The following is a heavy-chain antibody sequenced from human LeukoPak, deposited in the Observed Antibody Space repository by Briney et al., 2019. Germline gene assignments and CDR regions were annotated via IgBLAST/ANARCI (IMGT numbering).Heavy chain of an antibody. J-gene: IGHJ4*02. Sequence: SETLSLTRTVSGGSISSGSYYWSWIRQPAGKGLEWIGRIYTSGSTNYNPSLKSRVTISVDTSKHQFSLKLSSVTAADTAVYYCARSPRILARYFDYWGQGTLVTVSS. CDR2: IYTSGST. CDR3: ARSPRILARYFDY. CDR1: GGSISSGSYY. D-gene: IGHD3-3*02. V-gene: IGHV4-61*02.